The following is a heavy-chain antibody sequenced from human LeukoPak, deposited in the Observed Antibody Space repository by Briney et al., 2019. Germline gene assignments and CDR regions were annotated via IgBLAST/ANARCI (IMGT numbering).Heavy chain of an antibody. CDR3: ARHHSYWYFDL. CDR1: GGSISSSRYY. Sequence: SETLSLTCTVSGGSISSSRYYWGWIRQPPGKGLEWIGSIYYSGSTYYHPSLKSRVTISVDTSKNQSSLKLSSVTAADTAVYYCARHHSYWYFDLWGRGTLVTVSS. V-gene: IGHV4-39*01. J-gene: IGHJ2*01. CDR2: IYYSGST.